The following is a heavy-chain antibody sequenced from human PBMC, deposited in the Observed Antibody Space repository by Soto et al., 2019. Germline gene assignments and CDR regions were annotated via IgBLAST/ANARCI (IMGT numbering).Heavy chain of an antibody. J-gene: IGHJ4*02. Sequence: PGGSLRLSCVASGFSIRSYSMNWVRQAPGKGLEWISYISSGSGTINYADSVKGRFTISRDTAKNSLSLQMVSLRDEDTAVYYCAGGYYYDNSGYRAWGQGTLVTVSS. CDR1: GFSIRSYS. D-gene: IGHD3-22*01. CDR2: ISSGSGTI. V-gene: IGHV3-48*02. CDR3: AGGYYYDNSGYRA.